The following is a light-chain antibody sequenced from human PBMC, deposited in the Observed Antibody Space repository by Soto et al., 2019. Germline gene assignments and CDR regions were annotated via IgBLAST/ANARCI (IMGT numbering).Light chain of an antibody. Sequence: DIQVTQSPSSLSASVGDRVTITCRASQNINNYLNWYQQKPGKAPKLLIYAASSLQGGVPSRFSGSGSGTDFTLTIISLQPEDFATYYCQQSFSTLWTFGQGTKVDIK. V-gene: IGKV1-39*01. CDR1: QNINNY. CDR2: AAS. CDR3: QQSFSTLWT. J-gene: IGKJ1*01.